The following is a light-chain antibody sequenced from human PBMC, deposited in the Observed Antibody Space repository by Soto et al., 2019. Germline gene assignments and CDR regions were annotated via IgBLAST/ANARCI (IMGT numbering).Light chain of an antibody. Sequence: IHMTQSASTMSGSVGYRVTITCRASQTISSWLAWYQQKKGKAPKLLIYKASSLESGVPSRFSGSGSGTDFDLTITSLQAEDFATYDCQQLRMYPSTFGGGTKVDI. CDR3: QQLRMYPST. V-gene: IGKV1-5*03. J-gene: IGKJ4*01. CDR2: KAS. CDR1: QTISSW.